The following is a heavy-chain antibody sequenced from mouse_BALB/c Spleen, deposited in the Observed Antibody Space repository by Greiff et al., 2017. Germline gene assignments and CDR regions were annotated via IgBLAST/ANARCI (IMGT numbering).Heavy chain of an antibody. Sequence: QVQLQQPGAELVKPGTSVKLSCKASGYNFTSYWINWVKQRPGQGLEWIGDIYPGSGSTNYNEKFKSKATLTVDTSSSTTYMQLGSLASEDSALYYCASPAPGTGYAMDYWGQGPSVPVSS. CDR2: IYPGSGST. CDR3: ASPAPGTGYAMDY. V-gene: IGHV1-55*01. J-gene: IGHJ4*01. D-gene: IGHD4-1*01. CDR1: GYNFTSYW.